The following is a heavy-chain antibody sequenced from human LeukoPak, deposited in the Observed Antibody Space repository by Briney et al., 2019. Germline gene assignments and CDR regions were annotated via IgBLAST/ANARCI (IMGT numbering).Heavy chain of an antibody. D-gene: IGHD2-21*01. J-gene: IGHJ2*01. Sequence: NASQTLSLTCTVSGGSISSGSYYWSWLRQPAGKGLEWIGRIYTSGTTYYNPSLKSRVTISVDTSKNEFSLKPTSLTAADTAVYNCPRGYDRGGDFYPRRYFDLGGRDTLVTVSS. CDR1: GGSISSGSYY. CDR3: PRGYDRGGDFYPRRYFDL. CDR2: IYTSGTT. V-gene: IGHV4-61*02.